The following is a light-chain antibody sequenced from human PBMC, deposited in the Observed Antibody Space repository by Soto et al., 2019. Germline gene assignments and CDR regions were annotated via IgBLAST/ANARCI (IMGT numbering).Light chain of an antibody. V-gene: IGKV3-20*01. CDR2: GAS. J-gene: IGKJ1*01. CDR3: QQYGSSPWT. Sequence: EIVLTQSPGTLSLSPGESATLSCRASQSVSSSWLAWYQQNPGQAPRLLIYGASSRATGIPDRVSGSGSGTDFTLTISRLEPEDFAVYYCQQYGSSPWTFGQGTKVEIK. CDR1: QSVSSSW.